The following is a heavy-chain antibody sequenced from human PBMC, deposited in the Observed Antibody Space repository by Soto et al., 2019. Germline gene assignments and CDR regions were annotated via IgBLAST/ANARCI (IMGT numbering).Heavy chain of an antibody. Sequence: QVQLVESGGGLVKPGGSLSLSCAASGFTFSNYYMSWIRQAPGKGLEWVSYISSRASTIFYADSVKGRFTISRDNVKNSLYLQMNSLRAEDTAVYYCASGTNGAFFVYWGQGILVAVSS. D-gene: IGHD2-8*01. V-gene: IGHV3-11*01. J-gene: IGHJ4*02. CDR1: GFTFSNYY. CDR3: ASGTNGAFFVY. CDR2: ISSRASTI.